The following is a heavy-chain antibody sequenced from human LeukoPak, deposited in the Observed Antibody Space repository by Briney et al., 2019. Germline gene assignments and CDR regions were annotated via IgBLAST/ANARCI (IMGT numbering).Heavy chain of an antibody. CDR1: GFTFSSCS. V-gene: IGHV3-48*01. CDR3: ARDPIAYYYDSSGYPNLNWFDP. D-gene: IGHD3-22*01. J-gene: IGHJ5*02. Sequence: GGSLRLSCAASGFTFSSCSMNWARQAPGKGLEWVSYISSSSITIYYADSVKGRFTITRDNAKNSLYLQMNSLRAEDTAVYYCARDPIAYYYDSSGYPNLNWFDPWGQGTLVTVSS. CDR2: ISSSSITI.